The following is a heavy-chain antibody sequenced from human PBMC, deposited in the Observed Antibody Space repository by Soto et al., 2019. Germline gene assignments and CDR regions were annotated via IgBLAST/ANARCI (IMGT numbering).Heavy chain of an antibody. V-gene: IGHV4-61*03. Sequence: ETLSLTCIVSGDSVTSGSYYWTWLRQPPGKGLEWIGYISYTGRTKYNPSLQSRVTISVDTSKNDFSLNLSSVTAADTAVYFCAREWGLLPYYVMNVWGHGTAVTVSS. D-gene: IGHD7-27*01. CDR3: AREWGLLPYYVMNV. J-gene: IGHJ6*02. CDR1: GDSVTSGSYY. CDR2: ISYTGRT.